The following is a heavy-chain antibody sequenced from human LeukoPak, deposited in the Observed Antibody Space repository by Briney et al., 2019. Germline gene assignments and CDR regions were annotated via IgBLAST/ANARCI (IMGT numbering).Heavy chain of an antibody. D-gene: IGHD6-19*01. CDR2: FNHSGST. V-gene: IGHV4-34*01. J-gene: IGHJ6*04. CDR3: ARVIPASLKQWLVRDV. Sequence: PSETLSLTCAVYGGSFSGYFCSLIRQPPGKGLEWIGVFNHSGSTNYNPSLKSRVTISVDTSKNQFSLKLSSVTAADTAVYYCARVIPASLKQWLVRDVWGKGTTVTVSS. CDR1: GGSFSGYF.